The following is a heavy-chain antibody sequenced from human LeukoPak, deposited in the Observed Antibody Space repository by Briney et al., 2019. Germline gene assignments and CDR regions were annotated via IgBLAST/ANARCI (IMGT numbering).Heavy chain of an antibody. D-gene: IGHD3-16*01. V-gene: IGHV1-18*01. J-gene: IGHJ4*02. Sequence: GASVKVSCKTSGYTFAAYGINWVRQAPGQGLEWMGRITTYNDKANYAQKFQGRVTLTTDTSTNTAFMELRSLRSDDTAIYFCARDLRGSVHFDYWGQGTLVTVSS. CDR3: ARDLRGSVHFDY. CDR2: ITTYNDKA. CDR1: GYTFAAYG.